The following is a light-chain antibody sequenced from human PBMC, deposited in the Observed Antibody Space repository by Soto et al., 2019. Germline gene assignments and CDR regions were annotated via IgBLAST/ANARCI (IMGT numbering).Light chain of an antibody. CDR2: EAS. Sequence: IGLAQSPATPPVSLVYMATLSCRASPSASSYLAWYQQKPAQAPRLLMYEASTTATGIPARFSGSGSGTEFTLIISSLQSEDVVVYYCQQYNNWHPWTFGQGTKVDIK. CDR3: QQYNNWHPWT. J-gene: IGKJ1*01. V-gene: IGKV3-15*01. CDR1: PSASSY.